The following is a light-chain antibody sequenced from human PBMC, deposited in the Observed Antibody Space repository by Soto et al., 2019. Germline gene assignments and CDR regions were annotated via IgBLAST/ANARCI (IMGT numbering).Light chain of an antibody. CDR2: GAS. CDR1: QSVSSSY. CDR3: QQYGGSTWT. J-gene: IGKJ1*01. V-gene: IGKV3-20*01. Sequence: EIVLTQSPGTLSLSPGERATLSCRASQSVSSSYLAWYQQKPGQAPRLLIYGASSRATGIPDRFSGSGSGIVLSFGISRLVPEDFAVYYCQQYGGSTWTCGEGTKVDIK.